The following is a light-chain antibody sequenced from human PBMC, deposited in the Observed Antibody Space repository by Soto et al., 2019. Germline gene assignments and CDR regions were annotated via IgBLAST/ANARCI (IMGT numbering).Light chain of an antibody. V-gene: IGLV2-14*01. Sequence: QSVLTQPASVSGSPGQSITISFTGTSHVVGGYNYVSWYQQHPGKAPKLMIYDVRNRPSGVSNRFSGSKSVNTASLTISGLQAEDEADYYCSSYTTISTYVFGTGTKSPS. CDR3: SSYTTISTYV. CDR1: SHVVGGYNY. J-gene: IGLJ1*01. CDR2: DVR.